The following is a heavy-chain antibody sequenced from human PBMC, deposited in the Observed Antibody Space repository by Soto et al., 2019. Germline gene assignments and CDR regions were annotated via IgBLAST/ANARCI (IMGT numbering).Heavy chain of an antibody. D-gene: IGHD3-10*01. Sequence: PSAKVSCTASGYTLTSYGISWVRQAPGQGHEWKGWISAYNDNTNYAQKLQGRVTMTTDTSTSTAYMELRSLRSDDTAVYYCASTYYGSGTIQIYYYYGMDVWGQGTTVTVSS. CDR1: GYTLTSYG. CDR3: ASTYYGSGTIQIYYYYGMDV. CDR2: ISAYNDNT. J-gene: IGHJ6*02. V-gene: IGHV1-18*01.